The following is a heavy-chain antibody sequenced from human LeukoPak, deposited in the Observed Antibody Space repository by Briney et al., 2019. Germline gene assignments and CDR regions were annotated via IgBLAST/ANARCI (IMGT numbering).Heavy chain of an antibody. J-gene: IGHJ4*02. V-gene: IGHV1-2*02. Sequence: GASVKVSCKTSGYSFNDYYLHWVRQAPGQGLEWMGWINPNSGCTHYAPKFQGRVTLTTDTSITTAYMELSSLISGDTALYYCARDSSDILTGYYHFWGQGTLVTVSS. CDR2: INPNSGCT. D-gene: IGHD3-9*01. CDR3: ARDSSDILTGYYHF. CDR1: GYSFNDYY.